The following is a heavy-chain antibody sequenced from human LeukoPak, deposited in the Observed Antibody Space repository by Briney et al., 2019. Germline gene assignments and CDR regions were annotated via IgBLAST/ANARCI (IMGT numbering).Heavy chain of an antibody. Sequence: GESLKISCKGSGYSFTSYWSGWVRQMPGKGLEWMGIIYPGDSDTRYSPSFQGQVTIPAEKSISTAYLQWSSLKASDTALYYCASRKKGMATAGFDYWGQGTQVTVSS. CDR3: ASRKKGMATAGFDY. J-gene: IGHJ4*02. CDR2: IYPGDSDT. CDR1: GYSFTSYW. D-gene: IGHD5-24*01. V-gene: IGHV5-51*01.